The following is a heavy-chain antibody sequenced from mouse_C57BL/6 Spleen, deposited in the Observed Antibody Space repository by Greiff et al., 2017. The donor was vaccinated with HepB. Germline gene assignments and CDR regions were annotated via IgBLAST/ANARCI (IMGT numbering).Heavy chain of an antibody. CDR1: GYTFTSYW. CDR2: IDPSDSYT. D-gene: IGHD3-2*02. J-gene: IGHJ3*01. Sequence: QVQLQQPGAELVRPGTSVKLSCKASGYTFTSYWMHWVKQRPGQGLEWIGVIDPSDSYTNYNQNFKGKATLTVDTSSSTAYMQLSSLTSEDSAVYYCARGDSSGYFAYWGQGTLVTVSA. V-gene: IGHV1-59*01. CDR3: ARGDSSGYFAY.